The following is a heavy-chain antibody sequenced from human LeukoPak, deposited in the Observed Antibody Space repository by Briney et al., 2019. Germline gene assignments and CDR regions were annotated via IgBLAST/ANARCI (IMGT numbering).Heavy chain of an antibody. CDR2: ISGSGGST. J-gene: IGHJ4*02. Sequence: LTGGSLRLSCAASGFTFSSYAMSWVRQAPGKGLEWVSAISGSGGSTYYADSVKGRFTISRDNSKNTLYLQMNSLRAEDTAVYYCANGIAAMVRTPGADKYYFDYWGQGTLVTVSS. D-gene: IGHD3-10*01. CDR1: GFTFSSYA. CDR3: ANGIAAMVRTPGADKYYFDY. V-gene: IGHV3-23*01.